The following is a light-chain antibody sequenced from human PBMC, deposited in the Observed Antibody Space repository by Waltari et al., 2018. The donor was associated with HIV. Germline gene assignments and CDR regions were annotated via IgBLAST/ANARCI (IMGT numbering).Light chain of an antibody. J-gene: IGKJ3*01. V-gene: IGKV1-39*01. CDR3: QQSYESPFN. Sequence: DIQLTQSPSSLSASLGDRVVLTCRATQAFITYLNWYQRKAGKAPVLLVDSASTLQSGAPSRFRGSGSGRDFTLSISGLQPEDFATYFCQQSYESPFNVGPGTK. CDR2: SAS. CDR1: QAFITY.